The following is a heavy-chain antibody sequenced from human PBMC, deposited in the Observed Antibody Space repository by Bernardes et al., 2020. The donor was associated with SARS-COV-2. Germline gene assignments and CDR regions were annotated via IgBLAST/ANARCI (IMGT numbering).Heavy chain of an antibody. CDR1: GFTFSSYA. J-gene: IGHJ1*01. D-gene: IGHD2-15*01. CDR2: ISYDGSNK. CDR3: ARDNHGLLSEYFQH. Sequence: GGSLRLSCAASGFTFSSYAMHWVRQAPGKGLEWVAVISYDGSNKYYADSVKGRFTISRDNSKNTLYLQMNSLRAEDTAVYYCARDNHGLLSEYFQHWGQGTLVTVSS. V-gene: IGHV3-30*04.